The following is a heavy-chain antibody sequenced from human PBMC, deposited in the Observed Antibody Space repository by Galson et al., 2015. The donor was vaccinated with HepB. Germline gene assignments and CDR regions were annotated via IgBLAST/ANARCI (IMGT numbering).Heavy chain of an antibody. V-gene: IGHV5-10-1*01. CDR2: IDPSDSYT. D-gene: IGHD2-15*01. J-gene: IGHJ5*02. CDR1: GYSFTSYW. CDR3: ARMDCSGGSCYSFDP. Sequence: QSGAEVKKPGESLRISCKGSGYSFTSYWISWVRQMPGKGLEWMGRIDPSDSYTNYSPSFQGHVTISADKSLSTAYLQWSSLKASDTAMYYCARMDCSGGSCYSFDPWGQGTLVTVSS.